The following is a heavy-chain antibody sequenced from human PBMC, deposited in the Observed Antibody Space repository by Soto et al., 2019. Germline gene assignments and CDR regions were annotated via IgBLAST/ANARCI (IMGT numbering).Heavy chain of an antibody. CDR3: AREEQLVGDYYYYYGMDV. CDR1: VDSVSSNSAA. V-gene: IGHV6-1*01. Sequence: PSQTLSLTCAISVDSVSSNSAAWNWIRQSPSRGLEWLGRTYYRSKWYNDYAVSVKSRITINPDTSKNQFSLQLNSVTPEGTAVYYCAREEQLVGDYYYYYGMDVWGQGTTVTVSS. CDR2: TYYRSKWYN. D-gene: IGHD6-6*01. J-gene: IGHJ6*02.